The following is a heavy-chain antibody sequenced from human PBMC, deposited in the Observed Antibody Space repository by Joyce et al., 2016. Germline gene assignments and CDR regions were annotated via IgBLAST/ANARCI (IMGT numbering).Heavy chain of an antibody. V-gene: IGHV4-39*01. Sequence: QLQLQQSGPGLVKPSETLSLTCTVSGGSISSSTDYWGWIRQPPGKGLEWIGNVFKNGNSFSNPTLKSRLTISVDTSRNQFSLRLSAVTAADTAVYYCGRVPNYDFWSGYFDDSWGQGTLVTVSS. CDR3: GRVPNYDFWSGYFDDS. CDR1: GGSISSSTDY. J-gene: IGHJ5*01. D-gene: IGHD3-3*01. CDR2: VFKNGNS.